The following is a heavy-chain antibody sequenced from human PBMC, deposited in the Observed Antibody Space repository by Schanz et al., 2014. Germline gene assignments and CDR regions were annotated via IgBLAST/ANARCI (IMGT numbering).Heavy chain of an antibody. CDR2: IGDDGADK. CDR3: ARDLISSGWYG. J-gene: IGHJ4*02. V-gene: IGHV3-7*03. D-gene: IGHD6-19*01. CDR1: GFTFSDYG. Sequence: EVQLVESGGGLVQPGESLRLSCAASGFTFSDYGMSWVRQAPGKGLEWVANIGDDGADKYYLDSVRGRFTISRDNAKNSLYLQMNSLRVEDTAVYYCARDLISSGWYGWGQGTLVTVSS.